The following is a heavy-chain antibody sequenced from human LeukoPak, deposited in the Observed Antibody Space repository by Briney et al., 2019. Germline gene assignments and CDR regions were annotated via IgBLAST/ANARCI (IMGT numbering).Heavy chain of an antibody. CDR1: GGSISSGDYY. V-gene: IGHV4-30-4*01. CDR3: ARGYCSGGSCYELDY. CDR2: ISHSGST. D-gene: IGHD2-15*01. Sequence: SETLSLTCTVSGGSISSGDYYWSWIRQPPGKGLEWIAYISHSGSTYYNPSLKSRATISLDTSRNQFSLKLSSVTAADTAVYYCARGYCSGGSCYELDYWGQGTLVTVSS. J-gene: IGHJ4*02.